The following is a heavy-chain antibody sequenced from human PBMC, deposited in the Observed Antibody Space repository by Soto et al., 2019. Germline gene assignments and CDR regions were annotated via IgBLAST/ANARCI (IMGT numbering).Heavy chain of an antibody. J-gene: IGHJ4*02. V-gene: IGHV3-30-3*01. CDR3: ARAPRHCTNGVCYYLDY. CDR1: GFTFSSYA. CDR2: ISYDGSNK. Sequence: GGSLRLSCAASGFTFSSYALHWVRQAPGKGLEWVAVISYDGSNKYYGDSVKGRFTISRDNSKNTLYLQMNSLRAEDTAVYYCARAPRHCTNGVCYYLDYWGQGTLVTVSS. D-gene: IGHD2-8*01.